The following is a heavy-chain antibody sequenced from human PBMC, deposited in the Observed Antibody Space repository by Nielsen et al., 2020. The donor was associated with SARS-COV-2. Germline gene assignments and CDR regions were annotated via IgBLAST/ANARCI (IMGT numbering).Heavy chain of an antibody. CDR1: GFTFSDYY. CDR3: AKSGVGYSYAELDY. CDR2: ISSSGSTI. V-gene: IGHV3-11*04. D-gene: IGHD5-18*01. J-gene: IGHJ4*02. Sequence: GESLKISCAASGFTFSDYYMSWIRQAPGKGLEWVSYISSSGSTIYYADSVKGRFTISRDNAKNSLYLQMNSLRAEDTAVYYCAKSGVGYSYAELDYWGQGTLVTVSS.